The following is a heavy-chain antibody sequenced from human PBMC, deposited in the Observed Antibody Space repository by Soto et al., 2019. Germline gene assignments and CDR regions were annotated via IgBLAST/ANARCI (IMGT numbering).Heavy chain of an antibody. CDR2: ISAYNGNT. Sequence: GASVKVSCKASGYTFTSYGISWVRQAPGQGLEWMGWISAYNGNTNYAQKLQGRVTMTTDTSTSTAYMELRSLRSDDTAVYYCARGGDYYDSSGYYYLFDPWGQGTLVTVSS. V-gene: IGHV1-18*01. CDR1: GYTFTSYG. J-gene: IGHJ5*02. CDR3: ARGGDYYDSSGYYYLFDP. D-gene: IGHD3-22*01.